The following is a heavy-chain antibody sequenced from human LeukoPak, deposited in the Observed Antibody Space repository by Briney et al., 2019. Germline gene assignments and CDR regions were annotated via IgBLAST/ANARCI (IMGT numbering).Heavy chain of an antibody. CDR3: ASGYDFWSGYYKY. CDR1: GGSITTYY. D-gene: IGHD3-3*01. J-gene: IGHJ4*02. Sequence: SDTLSLTCTVSGGSITTYYWSWIRQPPGTRLESIGYFYTSGSTNYNPSLKSRVTISVDTSKNQFSLKLSSVTAADTAVYYCASGYDFWSGYYKYWGQGTLVTVSS. CDR2: FYTSGST. V-gene: IGHV4-4*09.